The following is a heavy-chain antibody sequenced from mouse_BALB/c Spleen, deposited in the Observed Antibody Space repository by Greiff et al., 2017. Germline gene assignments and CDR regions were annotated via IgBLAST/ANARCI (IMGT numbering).Heavy chain of an antibody. CDR3: ARRGTTTVLDY. V-gene: IGHV1-4*02. Sequence: VQLQQSAAELARPGASVKMSCKASGYTFTSYTMHWVKQRPGQGLEWIGYINPSSGYTEYNQKFKDKTTLTADKSSSTAYMQLSSLTSEDSAVYYCARRGTTTVLDYWGQGTTLTVSS. D-gene: IGHD1-1*01. CDR2: INPSSGYT. J-gene: IGHJ2*01. CDR1: GYTFTSYT.